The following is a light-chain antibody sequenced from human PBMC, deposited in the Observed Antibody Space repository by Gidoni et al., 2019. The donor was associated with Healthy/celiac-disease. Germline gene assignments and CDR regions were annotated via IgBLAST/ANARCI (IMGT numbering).Light chain of an antibody. CDR2: DAS. Sequence: AIQLTQSPSSLSASVGDRVTITCRASQGNSSALAWVQQKPGKAPKLLIYDASSLESGVPSRFSGSGSGTDFTLTIISLQPEDFATYYCQQFKSYPLTFGGGTKVEIK. J-gene: IGKJ4*01. CDR1: QGNSSA. V-gene: IGKV1-13*02. CDR3: QQFKSYPLT.